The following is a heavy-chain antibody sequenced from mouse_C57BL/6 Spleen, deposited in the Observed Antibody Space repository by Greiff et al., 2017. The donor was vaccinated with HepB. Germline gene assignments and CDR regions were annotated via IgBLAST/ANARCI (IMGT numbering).Heavy chain of an antibody. CDR2: IDPANGNT. J-gene: IGHJ2*01. V-gene: IGHV14-3*01. CDR1: GFNIKNTY. D-gene: IGHD1-1*01. CDR3: ARHTTVVATYFDY. Sequence: VQLQQSVAELVRPGASVKLSCTASGFNIKNTYMPWVKQRPEQGLEWIGRIDPANGNTKYAPKFQGKATITADTSSNTAYLQLSSLTSEDTAIYYCARHTTVVATYFDYWGQGTTLTVSS.